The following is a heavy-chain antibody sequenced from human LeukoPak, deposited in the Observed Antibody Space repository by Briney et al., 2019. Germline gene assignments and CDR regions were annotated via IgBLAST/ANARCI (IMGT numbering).Heavy chain of an antibody. V-gene: IGHV3-30*02. Sequence: GGSLRLSCETSGFLFSGFGMHWVRQSPGKGLEGIAFISYDGSKKYYGDSVKGRFTISRDSSKNILYLQMNSLRAEDTAVYYCARILDSAWGELGYWGQGTLVTVSS. CDR3: ARILDSAWGELGY. CDR1: GFLFSGFG. CDR2: ISYDGSKK. J-gene: IGHJ4*02. D-gene: IGHD6-19*01.